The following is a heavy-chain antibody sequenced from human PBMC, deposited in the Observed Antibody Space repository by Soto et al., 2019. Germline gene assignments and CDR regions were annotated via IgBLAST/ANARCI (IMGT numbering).Heavy chain of an antibody. CDR2: ISGSGGST. Sequence: GGSLRLSCAASGFTFSSYAMSWVRQAPGKGLAWVSAISGSGGSTYYADSVKGRFTISRDNSKNTLYLQLSSLGADDTALYYCAQDTFSGFDPWFDPWGQGTLVTVSS. CDR1: GFTFSSYA. J-gene: IGHJ5*02. D-gene: IGHD5-12*01. CDR3: AQDTFSGFDPWFDP. V-gene: IGHV3-23*01.